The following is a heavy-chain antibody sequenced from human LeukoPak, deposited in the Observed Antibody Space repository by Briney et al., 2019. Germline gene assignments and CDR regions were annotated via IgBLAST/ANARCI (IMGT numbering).Heavy chain of an antibody. CDR3: ARVRSSSVSDY. J-gene: IGHJ4*02. D-gene: IGHD6-6*01. CDR1: GGSISSYY. CDR2: IYTSGST. Sequence: PSETLSLTCTVSGGSISSYYWSWIRQPPGKGLEWIGRIYTSGSTNYNPSLKSRVTISVDTSKNQFSLKLSSVTAADTAVYYCARVRSSSVSDYWGQGTLVTVSS. V-gene: IGHV4-4*08.